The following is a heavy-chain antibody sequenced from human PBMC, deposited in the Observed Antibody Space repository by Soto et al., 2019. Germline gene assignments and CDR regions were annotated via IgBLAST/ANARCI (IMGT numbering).Heavy chain of an antibody. J-gene: IGHJ3*01. D-gene: IGHD2-21*01. CDR3: AKDRRGGEYPAFDL. V-gene: IGHV3-23*01. CDR1: GFTLSDYD. CDR2: IRGDGGAT. Sequence: DVHLLESGGGLVQPGGSLRLSCVASGFTLSDYDMGWVRQAPGKGLEWVSLIRGDGGATYYARSLEGRLTISRDTSENTLYLQMNSLRAEDTALYYCAKDRRGGEYPAFDLCGQGTLVTVSS.